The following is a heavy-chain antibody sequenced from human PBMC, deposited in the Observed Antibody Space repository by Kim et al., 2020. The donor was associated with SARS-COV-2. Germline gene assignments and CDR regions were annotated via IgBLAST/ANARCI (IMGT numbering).Heavy chain of an antibody. Sequence: NYSPSFQGHVTISADKSISTAYLQWSSLKASDTAMYYCARRNPLSDAFDIWGQGTMVTVSS. CDR3: ARRNPLSDAFDI. J-gene: IGHJ3*02. V-gene: IGHV5-10-1*01.